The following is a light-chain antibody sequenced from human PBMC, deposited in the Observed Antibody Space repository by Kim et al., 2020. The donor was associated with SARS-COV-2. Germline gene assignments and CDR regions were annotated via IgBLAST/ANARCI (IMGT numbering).Light chain of an antibody. CDR3: AAYDDSLSGPV. CDR2: RNN. Sequence: ELTQPPSASGTPGQRVTISCSGSSSNIGSNYVYWYQQLPGTAPKLLIYRNNQRPSGVPDRFSGSKSGTSASLAISGLRSEDEADYYCAAYDDSLSGPVFGGGTQLTV. CDR1: SSNIGSNY. J-gene: IGLJ2*01. V-gene: IGLV1-47*01.